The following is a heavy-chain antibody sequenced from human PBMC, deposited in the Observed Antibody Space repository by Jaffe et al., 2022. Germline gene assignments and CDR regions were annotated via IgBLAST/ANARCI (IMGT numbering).Heavy chain of an antibody. D-gene: IGHD3-16*01. CDR1: GGSFSGYY. V-gene: IGHV4-34*01. CDR3: ARRVLYDYIWGSYGRPKMNYFDY. Sequence: QVQLQQWGAGLLKPSETLSLTCAVYGGSFSGYYWSWIRQPPGKGLEWIGEINHSGSTNYNPSLKSRVTISVDTSKNQFSLKLSSVTAADTAVYYCARRVLYDYIWGSYGRPKMNYFDYWGQGTLVTVSS. J-gene: IGHJ4*02. CDR2: INHSGST.